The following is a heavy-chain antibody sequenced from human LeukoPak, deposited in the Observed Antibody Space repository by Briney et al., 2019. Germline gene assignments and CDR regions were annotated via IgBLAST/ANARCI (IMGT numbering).Heavy chain of an antibody. V-gene: IGHV3-23*01. D-gene: IGHD5-12*01. J-gene: IGHJ5*02. Sequence: GGSLRLSCAASGFTFTSHGMNWVRQAPGKGLEWVSGISASGASPCYADSVKGRFTISRDNSMNTLYVQMNSLRAEDTAVYYCAKDAAEWLRFWFDPWGQGTLVTVSS. CDR1: GFTFTSHG. CDR3: AKDAAEWLRFWFDP. CDR2: ISASGASP.